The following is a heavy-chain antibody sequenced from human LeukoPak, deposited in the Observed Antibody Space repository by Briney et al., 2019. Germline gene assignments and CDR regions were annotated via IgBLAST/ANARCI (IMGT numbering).Heavy chain of an antibody. CDR2: ISSSSSTI. V-gene: IGHV3-48*01. CDR1: GFTFSSYS. D-gene: IGHD6-19*01. Sequence: GGSLRLSCAASGFTFSSYSVNWVRQAPGKGLEWVSYISSSSSTIYYADSVKGRFTISRDNAKNSLYLQMNSLRAEDTAVYYCARAPRGRYSSGWYGNWGQGTLVTVSS. J-gene: IGHJ4*02. CDR3: ARAPRGRYSSGWYGN.